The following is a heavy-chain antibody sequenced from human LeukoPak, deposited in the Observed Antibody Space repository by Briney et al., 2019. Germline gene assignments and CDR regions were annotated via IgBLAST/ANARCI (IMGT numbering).Heavy chain of an antibody. CDR1: GYSFTSYW. CDR3: ARGLEDIVVVPAAMYYFDY. V-gene: IGHV5-51*01. CDR2: IYPGDSDT. J-gene: IGHJ4*02. D-gene: IGHD2-2*01. Sequence: PGESLKISCKGSGYSFTSYWIGWVRQMPGKGLEWRGIIYPGDSDTRYSPSFQGQVTISADKSISTAYLQWSSLKASDTAMYYCARGLEDIVVVPAAMYYFDYWGQGTLVTVSS.